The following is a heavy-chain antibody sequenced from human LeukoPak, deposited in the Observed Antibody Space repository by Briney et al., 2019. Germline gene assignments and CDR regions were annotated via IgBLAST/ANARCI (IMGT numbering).Heavy chain of an antibody. J-gene: IGHJ3*02. D-gene: IGHD1-26*01. V-gene: IGHV3-23*01. CDR2: VSDRGDTT. Sequence: GGSLRLSCVASGFTFSDYAMTWVRQAPGKGPEWVSGVSDRGDTTYYADSVKGRFTISRDNSKNTLYLQMHDLTVEDTALYYCVKGGWGATVHIWGQGTMVTVSS. CDR3: VKGGWGATVHI. CDR1: GFTFSDYA.